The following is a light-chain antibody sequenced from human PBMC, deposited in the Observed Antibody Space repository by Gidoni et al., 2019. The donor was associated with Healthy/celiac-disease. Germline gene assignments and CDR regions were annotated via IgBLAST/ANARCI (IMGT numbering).Light chain of an antibody. CDR3: QAWDSSTAGV. J-gene: IGLJ2*01. V-gene: IGLV3-1*01. CDR2: QDS. Sequence: SYELTHPPSASVSPGQTASITCSGDKLGDKYACWYQQKPGQSPVLVIYQDSKRPSGIPERFSGSNSGNTATLTISGTQAMDEADYYCQAWDSSTAGVFGGGTKLTVL. CDR1: KLGDKY.